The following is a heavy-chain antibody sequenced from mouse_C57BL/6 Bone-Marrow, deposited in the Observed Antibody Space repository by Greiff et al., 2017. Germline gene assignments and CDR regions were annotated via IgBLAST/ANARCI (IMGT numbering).Heavy chain of an antibody. V-gene: IGHV1-26*01. J-gene: IGHJ4*01. D-gene: IGHD1-1*01. CDR3: AVYYGSSNYAMDD. CDR2: INPNNGGT. CDR1: GYTFTDYY. Sequence: EVQLQQSGPELVKPGASVKISCKASGYTFTDYYMNWVKQSHGKSLEWIGDINPNNGGTSYNQKFKGKATLTVDKSSSTAYMELRSLTSEDSAVYYCAVYYGSSNYAMDDWGQGTSVTVSS.